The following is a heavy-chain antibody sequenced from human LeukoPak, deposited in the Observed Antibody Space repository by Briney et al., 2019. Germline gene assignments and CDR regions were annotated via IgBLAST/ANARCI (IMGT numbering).Heavy chain of an antibody. D-gene: IGHD3-9*01. Sequence: ASVKVSFKASGYTFTSYGISWVRQAPGQGLEWMGWISAYNGNTNYAQKLQGRVTMTTDTCTSTAYMELRSLRSDDTAVYYCARVFSTEYYFDYWGQGTLVTVSS. J-gene: IGHJ4*02. CDR1: GYTFTSYG. CDR3: ARVFSTEYYFDY. V-gene: IGHV1-18*01. CDR2: ISAYNGNT.